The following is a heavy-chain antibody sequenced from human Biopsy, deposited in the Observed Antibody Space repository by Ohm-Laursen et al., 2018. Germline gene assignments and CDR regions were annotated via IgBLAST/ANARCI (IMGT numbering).Heavy chain of an antibody. CDR3: ALAAAQTVTHFDY. V-gene: IGHV3-23*01. J-gene: IGHJ4*02. Sequence: GSLRLFCAASGFTFSSYAMTWFRQAPGKGLEWVSTISGNSDIIYDTDSVKGRFTISRDNSKNTLYLQMNSLRADDTAVYYCALAAAQTVTHFDYWGQGTLVTVSS. D-gene: IGHD4-17*01. CDR1: GFTFSSYA. CDR2: ISGNSDII.